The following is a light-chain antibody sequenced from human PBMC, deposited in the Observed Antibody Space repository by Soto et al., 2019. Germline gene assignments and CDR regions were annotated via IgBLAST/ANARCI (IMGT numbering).Light chain of an antibody. J-gene: IGKJ4*01. V-gene: IGKV1-13*02. CDR2: DVS. Sequence: AIQLTQSPSSLSASVGDRVTITCRASQGISSALAWYQQKPGKSPNLLIYDVSSLESGVPSRFSGSGSGTDFTLTISSLQPEDFATYYCQQFDTYSALTFGGGTKVDIK. CDR1: QGISSA. CDR3: QQFDTYSALT.